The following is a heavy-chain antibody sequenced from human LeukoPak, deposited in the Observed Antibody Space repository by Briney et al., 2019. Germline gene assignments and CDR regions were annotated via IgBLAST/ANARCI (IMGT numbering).Heavy chain of an antibody. Sequence: PGGSLRLSCAASGFTFSSYAMHGVRQAPGKGLEWVAVISYDGSNKYYADSVKGRFTISRDNSKNTLYLQMNSLRAEDTAVYYCARANRYSGSYGFDYWGQGTLVTVSS. V-gene: IGHV3-30*04. J-gene: IGHJ4*02. D-gene: IGHD1-26*01. CDR3: ARANRYSGSYGFDY. CDR2: ISYDGSNK. CDR1: GFTFSSYA.